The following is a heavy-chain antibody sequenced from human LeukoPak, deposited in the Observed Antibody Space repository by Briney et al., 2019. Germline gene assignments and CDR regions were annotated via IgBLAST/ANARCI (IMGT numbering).Heavy chain of an antibody. D-gene: IGHD6-6*01. Sequence: GGSLRLSCEASGFTFSNYWMTWVRQPPGKGLEWVANIKQDGSDENYVDSVKGRFTISRDNGKNSLYLQMNSLRAEDTAVYYCARGGSDSDYWGQGTLVTVSS. CDR2: IKQDGSDE. CDR3: ARGGSDSDY. V-gene: IGHV3-7*04. CDR1: GFTFSNYW. J-gene: IGHJ4*02.